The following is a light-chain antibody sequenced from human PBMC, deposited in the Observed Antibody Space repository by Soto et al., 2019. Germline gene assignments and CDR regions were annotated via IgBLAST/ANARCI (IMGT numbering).Light chain of an antibody. CDR1: SSDIGGYDY. J-gene: IGLJ1*01. CDR2: GVT. CDR3: TSYTSSSTHV. V-gene: IGLV2-14*01. Sequence: QSALTQPASVSGSPGQSITITCTGTSSDIGGYDYVSWYQHHPGNAPKVINYGVTNRPSGVSHRFSCSKSANTASLTISGLEAEDEDDYYCTSYTSSSTHVFGTGTKVTVL.